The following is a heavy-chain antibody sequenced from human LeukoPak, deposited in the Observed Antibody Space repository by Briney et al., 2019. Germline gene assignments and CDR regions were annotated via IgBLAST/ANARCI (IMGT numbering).Heavy chain of an antibody. V-gene: IGHV3-49*04. CDR2: GRAKAYGATK. CDR3: TRGSGRFEY. CDR1: GFTFGDFA. D-gene: IGHD2-15*01. J-gene: IGHJ4*02. Sequence: GGSLRLSCSASGFTFGDFAMTWVRQAPGKGLEWVGIGRAKAYGATKEYAASVKGRFTISRDDSKSVAYLQMDILKTEDTGIYYCTRGSGRFEYWGQGTRVTVSS.